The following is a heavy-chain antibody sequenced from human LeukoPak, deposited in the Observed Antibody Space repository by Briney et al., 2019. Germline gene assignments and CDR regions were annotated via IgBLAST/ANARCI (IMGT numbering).Heavy chain of an antibody. J-gene: IGHJ4*02. CDR1: GYTFTSYY. CDR2: INPSGGSA. CDR3: AREGDGYNYLSD. Sequence: ASVKVSCKASGYTFTSYYMHWVRQAPGQGLEWMGIINPSGGSASYAQKFQGRVTMTRDMSTSTVYMELSSLRSEDTAVYYCAREGDGYNYLSDWGQGTLVTVSS. V-gene: IGHV1-46*01. D-gene: IGHD5-24*01.